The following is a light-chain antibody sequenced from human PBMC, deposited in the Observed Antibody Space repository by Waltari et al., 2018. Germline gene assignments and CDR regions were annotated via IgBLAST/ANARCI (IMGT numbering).Light chain of an antibody. CDR3: QQRMNWPPSIT. J-gene: IGKJ5*01. V-gene: IGKV3-11*01. CDR2: DSS. CDR1: QSVSSY. Sequence: EIVLTQSPATLSLSPGERATLSCRASQSVSSYLAWYQQKPGQAPRLLIYDSSNRATGIPARFSGSGCGTGFTLTISSLEPEDFAVYYCQQRMNWPPSITFGQGTRLEIK.